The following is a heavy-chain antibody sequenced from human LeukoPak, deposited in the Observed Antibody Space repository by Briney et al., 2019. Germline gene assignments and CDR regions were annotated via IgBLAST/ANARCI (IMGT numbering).Heavy chain of an antibody. Sequence: ASVKVSCKASGYTFTSYGISWVRQAPGQGLERMGWINAGNGNTKYSQKFQGRVTITRDTSASTAYMELSSLRSEDTAVYYCARDREYGSGSFYIFDPWGQGTLVTVSS. CDR3: ARDREYGSGSFYIFDP. CDR2: INAGNGNT. CDR1: GYTFTSYG. V-gene: IGHV1-3*01. J-gene: IGHJ5*02. D-gene: IGHD3-10*01.